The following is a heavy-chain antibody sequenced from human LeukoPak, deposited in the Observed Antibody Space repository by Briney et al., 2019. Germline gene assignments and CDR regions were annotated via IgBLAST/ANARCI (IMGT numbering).Heavy chain of an antibody. D-gene: IGHD6-19*01. Sequence: GRSLRLSCVASGFTFSSYAMHWVRQAPGKGLEWVAVIAYDGSKKYYAGSVKGRFTISRDNSKNTLYLQTNSLRAEDTAVYYCARGRGQWLAKGFDYWGQGTLVTVSS. CDR2: IAYDGSKK. CDR1: GFTFSSYA. J-gene: IGHJ4*02. V-gene: IGHV3-30*04. CDR3: ARGRGQWLAKGFDY.